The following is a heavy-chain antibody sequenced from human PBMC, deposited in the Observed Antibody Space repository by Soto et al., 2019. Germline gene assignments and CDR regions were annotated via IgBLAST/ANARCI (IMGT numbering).Heavy chain of an antibody. V-gene: IGHV1-18*01. CDR3: AIVANYVTPTPQDV. J-gene: IGHJ6*02. CDR2: LSPYSGNT. Sequence: QVQLVQSGDEVRKPVSSVKVSCKASGYIFVNYGSAWVRQAPGQGLEWMGWLSPYSGNTNYASTVQGRLTMTTDTDTSTAYMDLGSLTSVDKAVYDCAIVANYVTPTPQDVWGQGTTVTVSS. CDR1: GYIFVNYG. D-gene: IGHD3-16*01.